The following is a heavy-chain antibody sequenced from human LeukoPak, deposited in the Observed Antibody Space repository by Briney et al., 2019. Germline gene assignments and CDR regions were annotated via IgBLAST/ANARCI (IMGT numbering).Heavy chain of an antibody. Sequence: GGSLRLSCAASGFTFSGSAMHWVRQASGKGLEWVGRIRSKTNNYATAYAASVKGRFIISRDDSKNMAYLQMNSLKTEDTAVYYCRALRDSENYIDYWGQGTLVTVSS. J-gene: IGHJ4*02. V-gene: IGHV3-73*01. CDR2: IRSKTNNYAT. D-gene: IGHD3-22*01. CDR1: GFTFSGSA. CDR3: RALRDSENYIDY.